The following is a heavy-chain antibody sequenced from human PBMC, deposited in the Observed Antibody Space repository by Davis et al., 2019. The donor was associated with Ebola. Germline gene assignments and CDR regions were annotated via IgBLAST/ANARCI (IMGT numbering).Heavy chain of an antibody. V-gene: IGHV3-21*01. CDR3: ARAHMITFGGVIVRDAFDI. Sequence: GGSLRLSCAASGFTFSSYWMSWVRQAPGKGLEWVSSISSSSSYIYYADSVKGRFTISRDNAKNSLNLQMNSLRAGDTAVYYCARAHMITFGGVIVRDAFDIWGQGTMVTVSS. J-gene: IGHJ3*02. CDR2: ISSSSSYI. CDR1: GFTFSSYW. D-gene: IGHD3-16*02.